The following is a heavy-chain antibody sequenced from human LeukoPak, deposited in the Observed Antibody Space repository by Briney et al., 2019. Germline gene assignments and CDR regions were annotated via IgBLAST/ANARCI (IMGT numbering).Heavy chain of an antibody. Sequence: SETLSLTCAVSGYSISSGYYWGWIRQPPGKGLEWIGSIYHSGSTYYNPSHKSRVTISVDTSKNQFSLKLSSVTAADTAVYYCARGEPAAMYCPNWFDPWGQGTLVTVSS. CDR1: GYSISSGYY. V-gene: IGHV4-38-2*01. J-gene: IGHJ5*02. D-gene: IGHD2-2*01. CDR2: IYHSGST. CDR3: ARGEPAAMYCPNWFDP.